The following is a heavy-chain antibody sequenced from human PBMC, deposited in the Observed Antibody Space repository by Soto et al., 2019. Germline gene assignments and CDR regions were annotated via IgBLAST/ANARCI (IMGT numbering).Heavy chain of an antibody. Sequence: QVQLVESGGGVVQPGRSLRLSCAASGFTFSSYGMHWVRQAPGKGLEWVAVIWYDGSNKYYADSVKGRFTISRDNSKNTLYLQMNSLRAEDTAVYYCARDPGYCSGGSCYYYYGMDVWGQGTTVTVSS. D-gene: IGHD2-15*01. CDR3: ARDPGYCSGGSCYYYYGMDV. J-gene: IGHJ6*02. CDR2: IWYDGSNK. V-gene: IGHV3-33*01. CDR1: GFTFSSYG.